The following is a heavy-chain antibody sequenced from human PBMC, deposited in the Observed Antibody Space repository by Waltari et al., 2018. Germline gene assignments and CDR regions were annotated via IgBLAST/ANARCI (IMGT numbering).Heavy chain of an antibody. D-gene: IGHD3-22*01. V-gene: IGHV3-30*02. CDR1: GFTFSSYG. Sequence: QVQLVESGGGVVQPGGSLRLSCAASGFTFSSYGRHWVRQAPGKGLEWVAFIRYDGSNKYYADSVKGRFTISRDNSKNTLYLQMNSLRAEDTAVYYCAKGSISSGYGAFDYWGQGTLVTVSS. CDR2: IRYDGSNK. J-gene: IGHJ4*02. CDR3: AKGSISSGYGAFDY.